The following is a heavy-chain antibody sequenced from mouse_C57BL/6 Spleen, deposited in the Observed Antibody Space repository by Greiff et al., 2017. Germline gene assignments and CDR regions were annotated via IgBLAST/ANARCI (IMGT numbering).Heavy chain of an antibody. V-gene: IGHV14-1*01. D-gene: IGHD3-2*02. CDR3: TFDSSGPFDY. Sequence: VQLQQSVAELVRPGASVKLSCTASGFNIKDSYMHWVKQRPEQGLEWIGRIDPEDGNTEYAPKFQGKATMTADTSSNTAYLQLSSLTSETAAVYYCTFDSSGPFDYWGQGTTLTVSS. J-gene: IGHJ2*01. CDR2: IDPEDGNT. CDR1: GFNIKDSY.